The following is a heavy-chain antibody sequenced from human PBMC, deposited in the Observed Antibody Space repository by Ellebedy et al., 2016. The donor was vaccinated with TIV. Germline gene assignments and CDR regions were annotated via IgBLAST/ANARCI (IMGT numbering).Heavy chain of an antibody. CDR2: IYSGGSI. Sequence: GGSLRLSCAASGFPVSNHYMSWVRQAPGKGLEWVSVIYSGGSIYYADSVKGRFTISRDNAKNSLYLQMNSLRAEDTAVYYCARDKYRGMDVWGQGTTVTVSS. D-gene: IGHD5-12*01. CDR3: ARDKYRGMDV. J-gene: IGHJ6*02. CDR1: GFPVSNHY. V-gene: IGHV3-53*01.